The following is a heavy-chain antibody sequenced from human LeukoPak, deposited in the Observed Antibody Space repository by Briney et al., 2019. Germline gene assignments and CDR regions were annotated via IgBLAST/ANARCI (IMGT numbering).Heavy chain of an antibody. CDR3: ARGDEDIVVVPAAIFGSWFDP. CDR2: ISSSGSTI. CDR1: GFTFSSYE. D-gene: IGHD2-2*01. V-gene: IGHV3-48*03. Sequence: PGGSLRLSCAASGFTFSSYEMEWVPQAPGKGREGVSYISSSGSTIYYADSVKGRFTISRDNAKNSLYLQMNSLRAEDTAVYYCARGDEDIVVVPAAIFGSWFDPWGQGTLVTVSS. J-gene: IGHJ5*02.